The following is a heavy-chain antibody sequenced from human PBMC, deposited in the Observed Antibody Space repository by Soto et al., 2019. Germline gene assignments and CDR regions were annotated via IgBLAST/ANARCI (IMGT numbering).Heavy chain of an antibody. CDR2: IKQDGSEK. CDR3: ARTGIAAAGIPIYYFDY. CDR1: GFTFSSYW. J-gene: IGHJ4*02. Sequence: EVQLVESGGGLVQPGGSLRLSCAASGFTFSSYWMSWVRQAPGKGLEWVANIKQDGSEKYYVDSVKGRFTISSDNAKNSLYLQMNSLRAEDTAVYYCARTGIAAAGIPIYYFDYWGQGTLVTVSS. D-gene: IGHD6-13*01. V-gene: IGHV3-7*01.